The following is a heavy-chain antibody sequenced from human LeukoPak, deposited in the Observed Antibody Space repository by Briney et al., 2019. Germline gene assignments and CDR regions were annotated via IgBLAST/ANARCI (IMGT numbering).Heavy chain of an antibody. CDR1: GYTFTSYG. Sequence: GASVKVSFKASGYTFTSYGISWLRPAPARGLEGVGWISAYNCNPNYAQKLQGRVTMTTDSSTSTAYMGLRSLRSDDAAVYYCARDGYCTKGVCTGAYYYYCMDVWGQGTTVTVSS. J-gene: IGHJ6*02. CDR2: ISAYNCNP. V-gene: IGHV1-18*01. CDR3: ARDGYCTKGVCTGAYYYYCMDV. D-gene: IGHD2-8*01.